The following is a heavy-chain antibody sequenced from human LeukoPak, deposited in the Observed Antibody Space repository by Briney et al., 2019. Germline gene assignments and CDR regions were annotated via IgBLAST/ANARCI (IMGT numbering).Heavy chain of an antibody. CDR1: GFPFSRYW. Sequence: GGSLRLSCAVSGFPFSRYWMNWVRQAPGKGLQWVASINQGGSEKYYVDSVKGRFTISRDNAKNSLYLQMNSLRAEDTAVYYCARDAVGTAITTDNWFDPWGHGTLVTVSS. D-gene: IGHD1-1*01. CDR3: ARDAVGTAITTDNWFDP. V-gene: IGHV3-7*01. CDR2: INQGGSEK. J-gene: IGHJ5*02.